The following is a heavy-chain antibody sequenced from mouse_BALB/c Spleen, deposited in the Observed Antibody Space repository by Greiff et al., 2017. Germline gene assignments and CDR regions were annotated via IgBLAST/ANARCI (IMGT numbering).Heavy chain of an antibody. D-gene: IGHD2-2*01. Sequence: EVMLVESGGGLVKPGGSLKLSCAASGFAFSSYDMSWVRQTPEKRLEWVAYISSGGGSTYYPDTVKGRFTISRDNAKNTLYLQMSSLKSEDTAMYYCARLWLRRYYFDYWGQGTTLTVSS. J-gene: IGHJ2*01. CDR1: GFAFSSYD. CDR2: ISSGGGST. CDR3: ARLWLRRYYFDY. V-gene: IGHV5-12-1*01.